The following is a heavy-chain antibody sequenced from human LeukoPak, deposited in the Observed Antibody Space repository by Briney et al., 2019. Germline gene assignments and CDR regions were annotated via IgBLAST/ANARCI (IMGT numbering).Heavy chain of an antibody. CDR2: VIPIFGTA. Sequence: SVKVSCKASGGTFSSYAISWVRQAPGQGLEWMGGVIPIFGTANYAQKFQGRVTITTDESTSTAYMELSSLRSEDTAVYYCAREQTILGYYMDVWGKGTTVTVSS. D-gene: IGHD3-3*01. J-gene: IGHJ6*03. V-gene: IGHV1-69*05. CDR3: AREQTILGYYMDV. CDR1: GGTFSSYA.